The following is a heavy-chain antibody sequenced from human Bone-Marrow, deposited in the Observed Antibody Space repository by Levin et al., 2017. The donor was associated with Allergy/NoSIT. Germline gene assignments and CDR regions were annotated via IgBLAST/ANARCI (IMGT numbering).Heavy chain of an antibody. CDR2: ISSGSSHI. D-gene: IGHD3-16*01. Sequence: GESLKISCAASGLSFSNYDMNWVRQAPGKGLEWVSYISSGSSHIDYADSVKGRFNISRDNAKNSLYLQMNSLRREDTAVYFCASWAMFYYDGSDFDYFYYGMDVWGQGTTVTVSS. CDR3: ASWAMFYYDGSDFDYFYYGMDV. CDR1: GLSFSNYD. V-gene: IGHV3-21*06. J-gene: IGHJ6*02.